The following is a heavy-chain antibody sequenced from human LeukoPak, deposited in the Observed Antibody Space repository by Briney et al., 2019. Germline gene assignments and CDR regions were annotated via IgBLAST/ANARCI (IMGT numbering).Heavy chain of an antibody. CDR3: ARPNQDY. CDR2: INPNSGGT. D-gene: IGHD1-14*01. CDR1: GYTFTGYY. J-gene: IGHJ4*02. V-gene: IGHV1-2*02. Sequence: ASVKVSCKASGYTFTGYYIHWVRQAPGRGLQWMGWINPNSGGTNYAQKFQGRVTMTRDTSLSTAYMDLSKLRSDDTAVYYCARPNQDYWGQGTLVTVSS.